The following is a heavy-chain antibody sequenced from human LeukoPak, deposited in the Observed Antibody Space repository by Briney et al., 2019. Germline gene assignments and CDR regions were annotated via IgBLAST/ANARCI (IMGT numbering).Heavy chain of an antibody. CDR2: IIPIFGTA. CDR3: ARAPLRGGYQIAFDY. CDR1: GGTFSSYA. V-gene: IGHV1-69*01. Sequence: SVKVSCKASGGTFSSYAISWVRQAPGQGLEWMGGIIPIFGTANYAQKFQGRVTITADESTSTAYMELSSLRSEDTAVYYCARAPLRGGYQIAFDYWGQGTLVTVSS. J-gene: IGHJ4*02. D-gene: IGHD3-22*01.